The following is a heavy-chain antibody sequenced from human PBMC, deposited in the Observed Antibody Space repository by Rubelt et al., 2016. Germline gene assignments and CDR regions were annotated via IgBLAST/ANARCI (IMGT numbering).Heavy chain of an antibody. CDR3: ARAGVTTADAFDI. CDR2: ISYAGSNK. J-gene: IGHJ3*02. V-gene: IGHV3-30*04. Sequence: QVQLVESGGGVVQPGTSLRLSCAASGFTFSSYAMHWVRQAPGKGLEWVAVISYAGSNKYYADSVKGRFTISRDNSKNTLYLQMNSLRAEDTAVYYCARAGVTTADAFDIWGQGTMVTVSS. CDR1: GFTFSSYA. D-gene: IGHD4-11*01.